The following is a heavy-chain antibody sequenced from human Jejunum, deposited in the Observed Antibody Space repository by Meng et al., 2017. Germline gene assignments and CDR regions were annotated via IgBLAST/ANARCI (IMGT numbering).Heavy chain of an antibody. Sequence: GGSLRLSCAASGFTFSNAWMSWVRQAPGKGLEWVGRIKSKTDGGTTDYAAPVKGRFTISRDDSKNTLYLQLNSLKTEDIAVYYCTTPYYYGSGLTFDIWGQGTVVTVSS. V-gene: IGHV3-15*05. CDR1: GFTFSNAW. CDR3: TTPYYYGSGLTFDI. D-gene: IGHD3-10*01. J-gene: IGHJ3*02. CDR2: IKSKTDGGTT.